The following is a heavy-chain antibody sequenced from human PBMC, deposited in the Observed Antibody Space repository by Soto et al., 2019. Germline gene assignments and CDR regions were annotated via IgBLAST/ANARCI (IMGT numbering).Heavy chain of an antibody. CDR1: GGSISGYY. V-gene: IGHV4-59*01. J-gene: IGHJ3*02. CDR3: SRDGNSVTTGEAFDI. CDR2: IYYGGNT. Sequence: QVQLQESGPGLVKPSETLSLTCTVSGGSISGYYWSWIRQPPGKGLEWIGYIYYGGNTNYSPSLKSRLTISVDTCKNQFSLRLSCVTAADTAVYYCSRDGNSVTTGEAFDIWGQGTMFTVSS. D-gene: IGHD4-17*01.